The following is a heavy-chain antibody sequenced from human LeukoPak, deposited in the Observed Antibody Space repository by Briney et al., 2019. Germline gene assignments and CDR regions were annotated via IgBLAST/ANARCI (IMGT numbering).Heavy chain of an antibody. CDR2: IYYSGST. J-gene: IGHJ4*02. V-gene: IGHV4-59*01. Sequence: SETLSLTCTVSGGSISSYYWSWIRQPPAKGLEWIGYIYYSGSTNYNPSLKSRVTISVDTSKNQFSLKLSSVTAADTAVYYCARDRGSYSSSWGFDYWGQGTLVTVSS. D-gene: IGHD6-13*01. CDR3: ARDRGSYSSSWGFDY. CDR1: GGSISSYY.